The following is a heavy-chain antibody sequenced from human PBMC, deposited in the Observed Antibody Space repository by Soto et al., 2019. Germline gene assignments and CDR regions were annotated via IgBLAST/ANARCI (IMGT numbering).Heavy chain of an antibody. CDR3: ARYRASGLYYYFALDV. D-gene: IGHD1-26*01. J-gene: IGHJ6*02. CDR1: GGSISSYY. Sequence: SETLSLTCTVSGGSISSYYWSWIRQPPGKGLEWIGYIYYSGSTNSNPSLKSRVTMSIDKSKNQFSLKLTSVTAADTAVYHCARYRASGLYYYFALDVWGQVTTVTVSS. V-gene: IGHV4-59*12. CDR2: IYYSGST.